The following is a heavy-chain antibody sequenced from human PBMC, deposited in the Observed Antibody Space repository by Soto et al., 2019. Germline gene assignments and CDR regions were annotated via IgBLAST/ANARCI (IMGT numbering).Heavy chain of an antibody. D-gene: IGHD3-3*01. J-gene: IGHJ5*02. CDR1: SGSISNFY. V-gene: IGHV4-59*01. CDR3: AIRWFWRGYFNWLDP. Sequence: SETLSLTCTVSSGSISNFYWSLIRQPPGKGLEWLGYIFNNDKYYSVSTSYSPSLKRRVTMSVDTSENQFSLKLSAVTAADTAVYYCAIRWFWRGYFNWLDPWGDGTLVTVSS. CDR2: IFNNDKYYSVST.